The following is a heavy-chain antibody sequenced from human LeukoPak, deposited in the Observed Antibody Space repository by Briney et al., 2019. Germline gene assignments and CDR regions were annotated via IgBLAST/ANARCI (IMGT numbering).Heavy chain of an antibody. CDR1: GFTFSDYY. D-gene: IGHD4-11*01. CDR2: IYSGGET. V-gene: IGHV4-38-2*02. J-gene: IGHJ4*02. Sequence: PGGSLRLSCAASGFTFSDYYMSWIRQSPGKGLEWIGSIYSGGETHYNPSLNSRVTIFLDTSKNRFSLNLISVTATDTAVYYCVRDYSNFVQGDWGQGTLVTVSS. CDR3: VRDYSNFVQGD.